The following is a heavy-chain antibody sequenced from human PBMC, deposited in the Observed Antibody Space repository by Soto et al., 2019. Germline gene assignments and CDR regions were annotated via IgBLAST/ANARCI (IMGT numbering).Heavy chain of an antibody. J-gene: IGHJ4*02. D-gene: IGHD1-26*01. CDR1: GGTFSSYA. V-gene: IGHV1-69*01. CDR2: IIPIFGTA. Sequence: QVQPVQSGAEVKKPGSSVKFSCKASGGTFSSYAIIWVRQAPGQVLEWMGGIIPIFGTANYAKKFQGRVTRTADESTGTDYMELGSLRSENTDVNYWARGGGGSPQRTDLFDYWGQGTLVTVSS. CDR3: ARGGGGSPQRTDLFDY.